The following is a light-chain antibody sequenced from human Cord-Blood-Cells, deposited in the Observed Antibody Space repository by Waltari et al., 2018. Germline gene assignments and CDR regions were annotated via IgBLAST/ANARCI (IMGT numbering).Light chain of an antibody. V-gene: IGLV1-40*01. CDR2: GNS. Sequence: QSVLTQPPSVSGAPGQRVTISRTGSSSNIGAGYDVHWYQQLPGTAPKLLIYGNSNRPSGVPDRFSGSKSGTSASLTISGLQAEDEADYYCCSYAGSSTLVFGGGTKLTVL. J-gene: IGLJ3*02. CDR3: CSYAGSSTLV. CDR1: SSNIGAGYD.